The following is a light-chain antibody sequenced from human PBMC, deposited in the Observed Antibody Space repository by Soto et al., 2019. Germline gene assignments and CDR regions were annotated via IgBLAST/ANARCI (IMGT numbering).Light chain of an antibody. J-gene: IGKJ1*01. V-gene: IGKV1-39*01. CDR2: AAS. CDR1: QSISSY. CDR3: QQTHSTPWT. Sequence: DIQMTQSPSSLSASVRDRVTITCRASQSISSYLNWYQQKPGKAPKLLIYAASSLQSGVPSRFSGSGSGTDFNLNSSSLQPEDFATYYCQQTHSTPWTFGQGTKVEIK.